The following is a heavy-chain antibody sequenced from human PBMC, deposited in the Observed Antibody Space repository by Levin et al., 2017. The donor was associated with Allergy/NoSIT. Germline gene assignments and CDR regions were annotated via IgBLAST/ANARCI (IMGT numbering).Heavy chain of an antibody. CDR1: GFSLTTTGVG. V-gene: IGHV2-5*02. CDR2: IYWDDDK. CDR3: GHRIRGSNGMDV. D-gene: IGHD3-10*01. Sequence: SGPTLVKPTQTLTLTCTFSGFSLTTTGVGLAWIRQPPGKALEWLALIYWDDDKRYSPSLKSRLTITKDTSKNQVVLTMTNMDPVDTATYYCGHRIRGSNGMDVWGQGTTVTVSS. J-gene: IGHJ6*02.